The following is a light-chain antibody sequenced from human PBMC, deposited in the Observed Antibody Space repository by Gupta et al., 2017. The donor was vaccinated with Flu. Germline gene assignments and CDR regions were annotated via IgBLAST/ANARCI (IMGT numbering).Light chain of an antibody. Sequence: QSALTQPRSVSGSPGQSVTISCAGTGSDVGGYNYVSWYRRYPGKAPKRIVSDVSKRPSGVPDRFSGSKSGNTASLTISGLQADDEADYYCCSYAGSYTFVFGGGTQLTVL. CDR1: GSDVGGYNY. CDR3: CSYAGSYTFV. J-gene: IGLJ2*01. V-gene: IGLV2-11*01. CDR2: DVS.